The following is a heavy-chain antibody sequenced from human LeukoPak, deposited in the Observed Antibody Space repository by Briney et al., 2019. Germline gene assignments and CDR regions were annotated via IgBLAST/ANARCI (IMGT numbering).Heavy chain of an antibody. CDR1: GDSISDHP. Sequence: PSETLSLTCAVSGDSISDHPWSWIRQPPGKGLDYIGFIDYNGNTNYNPSLKSRATVSLDTSKNQFSLNLNSVTAADTAFYYCARLAKCDGNCYSFDFWGQGMLVA. V-gene: IGHV4-59*11. CDR2: IDYNGNT. J-gene: IGHJ4*02. D-gene: IGHD2-21*02. CDR3: ARLAKCDGNCYSFDF.